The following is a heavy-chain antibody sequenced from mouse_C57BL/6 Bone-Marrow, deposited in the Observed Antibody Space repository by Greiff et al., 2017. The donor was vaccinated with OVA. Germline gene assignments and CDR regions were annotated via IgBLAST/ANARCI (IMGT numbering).Heavy chain of an antibody. J-gene: IGHJ1*03. CDR1: GYSFTGYY. V-gene: IGHV1-42*01. Sequence: VQLQQSGPELVKPGASVKISCKASGYSFTGYYMNWVKQSPEKSLEWIGEINPSTGGTTYNQKFKAKATLTVDKSSSTAYMQRKSLTSEDSAVYYGARRHGSEYFDVWGTGTTVTVSS. CDR2: INPSTGGT. CDR3: ARRHGSEYFDV. D-gene: IGHD1-1*01.